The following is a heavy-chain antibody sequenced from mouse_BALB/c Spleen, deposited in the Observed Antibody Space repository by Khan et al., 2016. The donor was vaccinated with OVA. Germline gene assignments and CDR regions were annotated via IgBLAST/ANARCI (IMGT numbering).Heavy chain of an antibody. CDR1: GFTFSNYW. J-gene: IGHJ1*01. CDR2: IRLKSNIYAT. CDR3: ARGWDLYFDV. D-gene: IGHD3-3*01. V-gene: IGHV6-6*02. Sequence: EVKLEESGGGLVQPGGSMKLSCVASGFTFSNYWMNWVRQSPEKGFEWVAEIRLKSNIYATHYAESVRGRFTISRDASRSSVYLQMNNLGAEDTGMYYCARGWDLYFDVWGAGTTVTVSS.